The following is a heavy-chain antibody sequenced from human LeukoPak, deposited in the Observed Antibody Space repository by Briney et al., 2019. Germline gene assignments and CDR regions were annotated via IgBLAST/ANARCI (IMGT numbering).Heavy chain of an antibody. CDR2: IRSKAYGGTT. V-gene: IGHV3-49*04. Sequence: GGSLRHSCTASGFTFGDYAMSWVRQAPGKGLEWVGFIRSKAYGGTTEYAASVKGRFTISRDDSKSIAYLQMNSLKTEDTAVYYCTRDPHAKVWGVIRNDAFDIWGQGTMVTVSS. CDR3: TRDPHAKVWGVIRNDAFDI. D-gene: IGHD3-10*01. CDR1: GFTFGDYA. J-gene: IGHJ3*02.